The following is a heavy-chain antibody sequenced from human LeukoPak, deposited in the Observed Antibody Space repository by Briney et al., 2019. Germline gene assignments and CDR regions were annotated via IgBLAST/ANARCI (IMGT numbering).Heavy chain of an antibody. CDR1: GGSFSGYY. V-gene: IGHV4-34*01. J-gene: IGHJ4*02. CDR3: ARGRGAARFVTIEFDY. Sequence: SETLSLTCAVYGGSFSGYYWSWIRQPPGKGLEWIGEINHRGSTNYNPSLKSRVTMSVDTSKNQLSLKLSSVTAADTAVYYCARGRGAARFVTIEFDYWGQGALVTVSS. D-gene: IGHD6-6*01. CDR2: INHRGST.